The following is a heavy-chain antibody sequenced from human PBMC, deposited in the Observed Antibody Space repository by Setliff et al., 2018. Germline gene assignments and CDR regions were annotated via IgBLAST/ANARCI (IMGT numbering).Heavy chain of an antibody. CDR3: VTPGRDDLDSPFEPFDI. J-gene: IGHJ3*02. Sequence: SETLSLTCIVSGASIREYYWSWVRQPPGKGLEWIGNLYYNGGTSHNPSFEDRVSISRDTSKNQFSLTVQSVTAADTAVYYCVTPGRDDLDSPFEPFDIWGQGTMVTVSS. V-gene: IGHV4-59*01. CDR1: GASIREYY. CDR2: LYYNGGT. D-gene: IGHD3-3*01.